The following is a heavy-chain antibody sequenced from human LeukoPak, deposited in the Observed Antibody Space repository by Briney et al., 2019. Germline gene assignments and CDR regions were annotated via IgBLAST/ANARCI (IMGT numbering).Heavy chain of an antibody. CDR2: INPNSGGT. CDR3: ARDYDSSGYNTWFDP. D-gene: IGHD3-22*01. J-gene: IGHJ5*02. V-gene: IGHV1-2*02. Sequence: ASVKVSCKASGYTFTGYYMHWVRQAPGQGLEWMGWINPNSGGTNYAQKFQGRVTMTRDTSISTAYMELSRLRSDDPAVYYCARDYDSSGYNTWFDPWGQGTLVTVSS. CDR1: GYTFTGYY.